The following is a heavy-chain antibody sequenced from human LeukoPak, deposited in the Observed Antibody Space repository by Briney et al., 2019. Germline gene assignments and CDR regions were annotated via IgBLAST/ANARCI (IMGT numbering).Heavy chain of an antibody. CDR2: INPNSGGT. Sequence: ASVKVSCKASGYTFTGYYMHWVRQAPGQGLEWRGRINPNSGGTNYAQKFQGRVTMTRDTSISTAYMELSRLRSDDTAVYYCAGDRGSRGYFDSWGQGTLVTVSS. CDR1: GYTFTGYY. J-gene: IGHJ4*02. D-gene: IGHD5-24*01. V-gene: IGHV1-2*06. CDR3: AGDRGSRGYFDS.